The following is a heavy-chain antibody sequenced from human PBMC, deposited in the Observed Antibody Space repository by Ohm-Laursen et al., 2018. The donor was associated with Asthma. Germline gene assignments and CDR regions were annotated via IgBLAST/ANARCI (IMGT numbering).Heavy chain of an antibody. J-gene: IGHJ6*02. V-gene: IGHV3-21*01. CDR2: ISTASTFI. D-gene: IGHD1-1*01. CDR1: GYTFGRYS. Sequence: SLRLSCAASGYTFGRYSIHWVRQVPGKGLEWVASISTASTFIYYADSVRGRFTTSRDNAKNSVYLQMNSLRAQDTAVYYCAVRTTSAGFDVWGQGTTVTVSS. CDR3: AVRTTSAGFDV.